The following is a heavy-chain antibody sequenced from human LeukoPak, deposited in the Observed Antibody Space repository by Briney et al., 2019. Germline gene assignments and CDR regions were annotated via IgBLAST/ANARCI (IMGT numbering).Heavy chain of an antibody. CDR1: GFIFSGSW. CDR2: IKKDGSEK. CDR3: TTDTWYSAGH. D-gene: IGHD2-15*01. Sequence: GGSLKLSCTASGFIFSGSWMAWIRQAPGKGLEWVAIIKKDGSEKYYVDSMKGRFTISRDNAKNSLFLQMNSLRAEDTAIYYCTTDTWYSAGHWGQGTLVTVSS. V-gene: IGHV3-7*03. J-gene: IGHJ4*02.